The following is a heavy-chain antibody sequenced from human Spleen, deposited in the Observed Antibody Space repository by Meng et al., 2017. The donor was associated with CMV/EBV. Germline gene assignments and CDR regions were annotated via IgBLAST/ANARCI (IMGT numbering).Heavy chain of an antibody. D-gene: IGHD3-9*01. J-gene: IGHJ4*02. CDR3: ARDGILTGETLDY. Sequence: GESLKISCEASGFSFAGYAINWVRQAPGKGLEWVANIKQDGSEKYYVDSVKGRFTISRDNAKNSLYLQMNRLRAEDTAVYYCARDGILTGETLDYWGLGTLVTVSS. CDR1: GFSFAGYA. V-gene: IGHV3-7*01. CDR2: IKQDGSEK.